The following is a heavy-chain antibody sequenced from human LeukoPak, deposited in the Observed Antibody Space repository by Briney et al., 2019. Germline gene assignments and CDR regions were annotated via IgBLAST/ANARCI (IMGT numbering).Heavy chain of an antibody. D-gene: IGHD6-13*01. CDR1: GFTFDDYA. V-gene: IGHV3-20*04. Sequence: GGSLRLSCAASGFTFDDYAMHWVRQAPGKGLEWVSGINWNGGSTGYADSVKGRFTISRDNAKNSLYLQMNSLRAEDTALYYCARGTLKAAATDFDYWGQGTLVTVSS. CDR3: ARGTLKAAATDFDY. J-gene: IGHJ4*02. CDR2: INWNGGST.